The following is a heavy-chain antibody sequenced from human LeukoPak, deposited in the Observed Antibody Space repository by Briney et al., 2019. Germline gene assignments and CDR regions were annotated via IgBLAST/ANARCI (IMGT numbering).Heavy chain of an antibody. CDR1: GGSISSGGYY. V-gene: IGHV4-30-2*01. CDR2: IYHSGST. CDR3: ARGPNYKDY. J-gene: IGHJ4*02. D-gene: IGHD1-7*01. Sequence: SQXXXLTXTVSGGSISSGGYYWSWIRQXXXXGLEWIGYIYHSGSTYYNPSLKSRVTISVDRSKNQFSLKLSSVTAAGTAVYYCARGPNYKDYWGQGTLVTVSS.